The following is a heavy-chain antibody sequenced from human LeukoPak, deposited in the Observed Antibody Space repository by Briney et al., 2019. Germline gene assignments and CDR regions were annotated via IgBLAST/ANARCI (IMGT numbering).Heavy chain of an antibody. V-gene: IGHV1-8*01. CDR1: GYTFTSYD. D-gene: IGHD5-24*01. CDR2: MNPNSGNT. J-gene: IGHJ4*02. CDR3: ASSRWLQWIQD. Sequence: ASVKVSCKASGYTFTSYDINWVRQATGQGLEWMGWMNPNSGNTGYAQKLQGRVTMTRNTSISTAYMELSSLRSEDTAVYYCASSRWLQWIQDWGQGTLVTVSS.